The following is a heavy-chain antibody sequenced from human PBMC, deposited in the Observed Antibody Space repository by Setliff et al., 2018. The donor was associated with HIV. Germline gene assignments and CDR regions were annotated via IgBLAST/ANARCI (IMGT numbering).Heavy chain of an antibody. J-gene: IGHJ4*02. CDR2: IKQDGSVE. CDR3: VGGFYAGY. D-gene: IGHD5-12*01. Sequence: PGGSLRLSCADSGFTFSDYWINWVRQAPGKGLEWVANIKQDGSVEGYVDSVKGRFTISRDNAKSSLYLPINSLRAEDMAVYYCVGGFYAGYWGQGTLVTVSS. V-gene: IGHV3-7*01. CDR1: GFTFSDYW.